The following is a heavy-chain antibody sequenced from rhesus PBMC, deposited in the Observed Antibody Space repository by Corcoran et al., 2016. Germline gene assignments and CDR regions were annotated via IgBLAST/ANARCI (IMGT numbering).Heavy chain of an antibody. D-gene: IGHD4-17*01. CDR1: GGSIRDRYY. Sequence: QVQLQESGPGLVKPSETLSLTCAVSGGSIRDRYYWSGIRQPPGKGLEWIGNIYGNSASTYFNPSLKSRVTISKDTSKNQFFLKLSSVTAADTAVYYCARDANYEEYFEFWGQGALVTVSS. CDR2: IYGNSAST. J-gene: IGHJ1*01. CDR3: ARDANYEEYFEF. V-gene: IGHV4S9*01.